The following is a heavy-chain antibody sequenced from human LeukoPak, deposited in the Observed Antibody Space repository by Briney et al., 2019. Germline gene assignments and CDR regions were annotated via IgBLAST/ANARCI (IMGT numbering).Heavy chain of an antibody. CDR2: IWYDGSNK. CDR3: ASATSSSGWYAYQPYGMDV. Sequence: GGSLRLSCAASGFTFSSYGMHWVRQAPGKGLEWVAVIWYDGSNKYYEDSVKGRFTISRDNSKNTLYLQMNSMRAEDTAVYYCASATSSSGWYAYQPYGMDVWGKGTTVTVSS. CDR1: GFTFSSYG. J-gene: IGHJ6*04. V-gene: IGHV3-33*01. D-gene: IGHD6-19*01.